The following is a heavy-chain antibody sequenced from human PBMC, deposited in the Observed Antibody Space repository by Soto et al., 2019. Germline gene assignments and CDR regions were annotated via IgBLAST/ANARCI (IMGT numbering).Heavy chain of an antibody. D-gene: IGHD6-19*01. CDR2: ISGGGGST. CDR3: AKSFSGGSPPGDY. Sequence: EVQLLESGGGLVQPGGSLRLSCAASGFTFSSYAMSWVRQAPGKGLEWVSAISGGGGSTYYADSVKGRFTISRDTSKNTLYLQMNSLRAEDTAVYDCAKSFSGGSPPGDYWGQGTLVTVSS. J-gene: IGHJ4*02. CDR1: GFTFSSYA. V-gene: IGHV3-23*01.